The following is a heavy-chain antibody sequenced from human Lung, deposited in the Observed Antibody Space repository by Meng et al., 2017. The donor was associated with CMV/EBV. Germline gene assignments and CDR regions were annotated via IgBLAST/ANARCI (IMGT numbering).Heavy chain of an antibody. CDR2: ISPTTGYT. J-gene: IGHJ4*02. Sequence: QVQLVEFGGGLVKPGGSXXXXCTGSGFTLSDYYMSWNRQAPGKGLEWVSYISPTTGYTEYADSVKGRFTISRDNAKNSLFLQMNSLRSEDTAVYYCARDFSLYRTSGVQWGQGTLVTVYS. CDR3: ARDFSLYRTSGVQ. V-gene: IGHV3-11*05. CDR1: GFTLSDYY. D-gene: IGHD2-8*01.